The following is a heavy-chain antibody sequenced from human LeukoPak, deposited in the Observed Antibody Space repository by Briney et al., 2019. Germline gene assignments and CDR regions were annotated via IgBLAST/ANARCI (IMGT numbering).Heavy chain of an antibody. CDR2: IKQDGSEI. CDR3: ARARYGSGGYFFDF. Sequence: PGGSLRLSCAASGFNFNSYWMSWVRHAPGKGLDCVANIKQDGSEIYFVDSVKGRFTISRDNATSSLYLQMNSLTGEDTAVYFCARARYGSGGYFFDFWGQGTLVTVSS. D-gene: IGHD3-10*01. CDR1: GFNFNSYW. V-gene: IGHV3-7*04. J-gene: IGHJ4*02.